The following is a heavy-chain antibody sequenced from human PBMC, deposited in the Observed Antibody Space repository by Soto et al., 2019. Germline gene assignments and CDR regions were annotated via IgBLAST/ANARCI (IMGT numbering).Heavy chain of an antibody. J-gene: IGHJ6*02. D-gene: IGHD5-12*01. CDR1: GFTFSSYW. CDR2: INSDGSST. V-gene: IGHV3-74*01. Sequence: VPLILSCGASGFTFSSYWMHWVRQAPGKGLVWVSRINSDGSSTSYADSVKGRFTISRDNAKNTLYLQMNSLRAEDTAVYYCARVGNGYYYYYGMDVWGQGTTVTVSS. CDR3: ARVGNGYYYYYGMDV.